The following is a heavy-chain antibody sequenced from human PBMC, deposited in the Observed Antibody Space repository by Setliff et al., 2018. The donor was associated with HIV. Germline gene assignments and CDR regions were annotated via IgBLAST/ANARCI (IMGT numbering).Heavy chain of an antibody. Sequence: LSLTCAVYGGSFSGYCWSWIRQPPGKGLEWIGSMYYSGSTYYTPSLKSRITISLDTSKNQFSLRMRSVTAADTAVYYCARVFVDTAVLRVLEYYFDSWGRGTLVTVSS. V-gene: IGHV4-34*01. CDR3: ARVFVDTAVLRVLEYYFDS. J-gene: IGHJ4*02. CDR2: MYYSGST. D-gene: IGHD5-18*01. CDR1: GGSFSGYC.